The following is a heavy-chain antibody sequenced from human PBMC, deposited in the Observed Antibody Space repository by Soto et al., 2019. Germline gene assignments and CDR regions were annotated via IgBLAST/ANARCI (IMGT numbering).Heavy chain of an antibody. CDR2: IYHSGST. J-gene: IGHJ4*02. Sequence: SETLSLTCAVSDGSISSSNWWSWVRQPPGKGLEWIGEIYHSGSTNYNPSLKSRVTISVDKPKNQFSLKLSSVTAADTAVYYCARSGNSYSYYFDYWGQGTLVTVSS. CDR3: ARSGNSYSYYFDY. V-gene: IGHV4-4*02. D-gene: IGHD2-21*02. CDR1: DGSISSSNW.